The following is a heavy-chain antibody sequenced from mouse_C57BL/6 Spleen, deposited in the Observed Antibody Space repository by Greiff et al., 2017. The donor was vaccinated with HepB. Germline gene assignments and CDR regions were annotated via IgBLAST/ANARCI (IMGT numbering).Heavy chain of an antibody. J-gene: IGHJ4*01. CDR3: ARSGDYYAMDY. CDR1: GYTFTSYW. D-gene: IGHD3-2*02. CDR2: IHPNSGST. V-gene: IGHV1-64*01. Sequence: QVQLQQPGAELVKPGASVKLSCKASGYTFTSYWMHWVKQRPGQGLEWIGMIHPNSGSTNYNEKFKSKATLTVDKSSSTAYMQLSSLTSEDSAVYDGARSGDYYAMDYWGQGTSVTVSS.